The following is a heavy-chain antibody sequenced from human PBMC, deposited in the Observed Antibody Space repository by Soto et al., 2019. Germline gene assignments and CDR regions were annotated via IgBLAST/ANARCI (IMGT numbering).Heavy chain of an antibody. J-gene: IGHJ4*02. CDR2: IRWNSGSI. CDR1: GFTFGDYA. D-gene: IGHD6-19*01. V-gene: IGHV3-9*01. CDR3: AKSHTTSGWYVTTDY. Sequence: EVQLVESGGGLVQPGRSLRLSCAASGFTFGDYAMQWVRQAPGKGLEWVSAIRWNSGSIDYADSVKGRFTISRDNAKNSLYLKMNSLRAEDTALYYCAKSHTTSGWYVTTDYWGQGTRVTVSS.